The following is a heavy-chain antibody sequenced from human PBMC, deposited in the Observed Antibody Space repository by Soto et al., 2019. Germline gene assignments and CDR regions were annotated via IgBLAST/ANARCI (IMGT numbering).Heavy chain of an antibody. D-gene: IGHD2-8*01. CDR1: GGSISSSSYY. V-gene: IGHV4-39*01. J-gene: IGHJ4*02. Sequence: SETLSLTCTVSGGSISSSSYYWGWIRQPPGKGLEWIGSIYYSGSTYYNPSLKSRVTISVDTSKNQFSLKLSSVTAADTAVYYCARHQDCTNGVCYRSELGYFDYWGQGTLVTVSS. CDR3: ARHQDCTNGVCYRSELGYFDY. CDR2: IYYSGST.